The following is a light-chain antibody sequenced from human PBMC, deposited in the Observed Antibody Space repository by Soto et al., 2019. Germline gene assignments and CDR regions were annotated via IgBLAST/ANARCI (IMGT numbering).Light chain of an antibody. J-gene: IGKJ3*01. CDR2: GAS. Sequence: EVVMTQSPATLSVSPGERATLSCRASHSVSNNLAWYQHKPGQAPRLLIYGASTRATGIPARFSGSGSGTEFTLTISSLQSEDFAIFYCQQYNYLPETFGPGTKVDIK. V-gene: IGKV3-15*01. CDR3: QQYNYLPET. CDR1: HSVSNN.